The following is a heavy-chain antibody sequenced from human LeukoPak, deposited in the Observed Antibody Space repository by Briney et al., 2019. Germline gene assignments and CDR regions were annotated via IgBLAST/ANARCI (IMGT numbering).Heavy chain of an antibody. CDR2: ISSSGATR. V-gene: IGHV3-48*03. D-gene: IGHD6-19*01. Sequence: QTGGSLRLSCAASGFAFSVYEMYWVRQAPGRGLEWISYISSSGATRYYADSVKGRFTISRDNAYNSLFLQMNSLRAEDTAVYYRATLTVASTFDYWGQGTLVTVSS. CDR3: ATLTVASTFDY. CDR1: GFAFSVYE. J-gene: IGHJ4*02.